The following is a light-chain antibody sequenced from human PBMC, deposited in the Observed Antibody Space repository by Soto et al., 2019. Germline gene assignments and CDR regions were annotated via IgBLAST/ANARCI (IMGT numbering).Light chain of an antibody. Sequence: DIQMTQSPSTLSVSVGDRVTITCRASQGISSYLAWYQQKPGKAPKLLIYAASTLQSGVPSRFSGSGSGTEFTHTISSLQPDDFATYYCQQYNRYSRTFGQGTKVDIK. J-gene: IGKJ1*01. CDR1: QGISSY. V-gene: IGKV1-9*01. CDR2: AAS. CDR3: QQYNRYSRT.